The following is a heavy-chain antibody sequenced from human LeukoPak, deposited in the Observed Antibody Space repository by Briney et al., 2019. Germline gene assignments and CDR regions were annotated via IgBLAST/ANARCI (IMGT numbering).Heavy chain of an antibody. CDR1: GFTFSSYG. Sequence: GRSLRLSCAASGFTFSSYGMHWVRQAPGKGLEWVAVISYDGSNKYYADSVKGRFTISRDNSKNTLYLQMNSLRAEDTAVYYCAKGFLEWLSTDYYYGMDVWGQGTTVTVSS. D-gene: IGHD3-3*01. CDR3: AKGFLEWLSTDYYYGMDV. J-gene: IGHJ6*02. CDR2: ISYDGSNK. V-gene: IGHV3-30*18.